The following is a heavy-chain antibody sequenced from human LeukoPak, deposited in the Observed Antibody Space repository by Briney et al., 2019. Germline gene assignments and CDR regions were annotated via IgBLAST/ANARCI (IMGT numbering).Heavy chain of an antibody. CDR2: IIPILGIA. CDR3: ARALSVAGTVYYGMDV. V-gene: IGHV1-69*02. CDR1: GGTFSSYT. J-gene: IGHJ6*02. Sequence: SVKVSCKASGGTFSSYTISWVRQAPGQGLEWMGRIIPILGIANYAQKFQGRVTITADKSTSTAYMELSSLRSEDTAVYYCARALSVAGTVYYGMDVWGQGTTVTVSS. D-gene: IGHD6-19*01.